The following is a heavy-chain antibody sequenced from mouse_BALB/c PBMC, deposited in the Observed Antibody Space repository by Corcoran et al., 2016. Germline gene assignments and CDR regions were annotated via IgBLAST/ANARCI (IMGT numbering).Heavy chain of an antibody. V-gene: IGHV8-8*01. J-gene: IGHJ4*01. CDR1: GFSLSTSGMG. D-gene: IGHD1-1*01. CDR3: ARRSYDYAMDY. CDR2: IWWDDDK. Sequence: QVTLKESGPGILQPSQTLSLTCSFSGFSLSTSGMGVGWIRQPSGKGLEWLAHIWWDDDKYYNPSLKSQITISKDTSRNQIFLKITSVDTADTATYYCARRSYDYAMDYWGQGTSVTVSS.